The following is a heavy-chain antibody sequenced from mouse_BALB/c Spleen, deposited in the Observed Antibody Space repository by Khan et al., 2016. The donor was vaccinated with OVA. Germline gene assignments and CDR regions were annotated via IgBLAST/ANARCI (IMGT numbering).Heavy chain of an antibody. D-gene: IGHD2-4*01. Sequence: QIQLVQSGPELKKPGEMVKISCKASGYTFTNYGMNWVKQAPGKGLKWMGWINTYTGETTYGDDFKGRFAFSLEASANTAYLQINSLNNEDTAIYFCVKGDDDDWTYWGQGTLVTVSA. J-gene: IGHJ3*01. CDR2: INTYTGET. V-gene: IGHV9-3-1*01. CDR3: VKGDDDDWTY. CDR1: GYTFTNYG.